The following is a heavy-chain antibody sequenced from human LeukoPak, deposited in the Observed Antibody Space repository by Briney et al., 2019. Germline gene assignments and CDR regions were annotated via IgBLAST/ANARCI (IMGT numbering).Heavy chain of an antibody. V-gene: IGHV1-46*01. CDR2: INPSGGST. CDR3: ARTGYYGSGSYYPLDY. D-gene: IGHD3-10*01. CDR1: GYTFTSYY. Sequence: GASVKVSCKASGYTFTSYYMHRVRQAPGQGLEWMGIINPSGGSTSYAQKFQGRVTMTRDTSTSTVYMEQSSLRSEDTAVYYCARTGYYGSGSYYPLDYWGQGTLVTVSS. J-gene: IGHJ4*02.